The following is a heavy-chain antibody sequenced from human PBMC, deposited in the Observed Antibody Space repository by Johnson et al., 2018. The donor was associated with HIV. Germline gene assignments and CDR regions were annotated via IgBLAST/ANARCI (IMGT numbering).Heavy chain of an antibody. CDR2: IYSGGST. J-gene: IGHJ3*02. CDR1: GFTFSSYG. V-gene: IGHV3-NL1*01. Sequence: QVQLVESGGGVVRPGGSLRLSCAASGFTFSSYGMHWVRQAPGKGLEWVSVIYSGGSTYYADSVKGRFTISRDNSKNTLYLQMNSLRAEDTAVYYCAREAGTAFDIWGQGTMVTVSS. CDR3: AREAGTAFDI.